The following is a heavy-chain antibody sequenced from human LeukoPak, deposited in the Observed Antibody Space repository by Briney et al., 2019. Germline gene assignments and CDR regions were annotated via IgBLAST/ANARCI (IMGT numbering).Heavy chain of an antibody. CDR1: GGSFSGYY. CDR2: INHSGST. Sequence: SETLSLTGAGYGGSFSGYYWSWIRQRPGKGREGSWEINHSGSTNYNRSLKSRVTISVDTYKNQFSLKLSSVTDADTAVYYCARVEGYGDSNFDYWGQGTLVTVSS. D-gene: IGHD4-17*01. V-gene: IGHV4-34*01. CDR3: ARVEGYGDSNFDY. J-gene: IGHJ4*02.